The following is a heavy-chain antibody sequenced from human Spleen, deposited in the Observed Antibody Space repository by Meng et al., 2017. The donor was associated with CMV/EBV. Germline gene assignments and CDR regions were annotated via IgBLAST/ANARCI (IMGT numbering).Heavy chain of an antibody. CDR2: IRPEGDNR. J-gene: IGHJ6*02. CDR1: GFTVSSNY. V-gene: IGHV3-30*02. Sequence: GESLKISCAASGFTVSSNYMSWVRQAPGKGLEWVAFIRPEGDNRYYAESVKGRFTISRDNSKNMVYLQMNSLRAEDTAVYYCASATITIFGYGLDVWGQGTTVTVSS. CDR3: ASATITIFGYGLDV. D-gene: IGHD3-3*01.